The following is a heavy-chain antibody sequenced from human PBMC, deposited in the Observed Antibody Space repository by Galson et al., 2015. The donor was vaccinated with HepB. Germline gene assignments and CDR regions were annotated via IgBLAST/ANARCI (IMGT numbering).Heavy chain of an antibody. CDR3: AKREARNSGPFDL. CDR1: GFTFSSYG. D-gene: IGHD6-19*01. J-gene: IGHJ4*02. CDR2: ITYDGSDQ. V-gene: IGHV3-30*18. Sequence: SLRLSCAASGFTFSSYGMHWVRQAPGKGLEWATYITYDGSDQNYARSVKGRFTISRDNSKSMLYLQMDSLRAEDTAVHHCAKREARNSGPFDLWGQGALVTVSS.